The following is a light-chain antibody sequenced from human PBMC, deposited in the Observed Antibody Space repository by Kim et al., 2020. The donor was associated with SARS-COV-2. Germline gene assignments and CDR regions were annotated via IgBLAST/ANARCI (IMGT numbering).Light chain of an antibody. CDR3: QQRSNWPPST. CDR1: QSFSSY. Sequence: FSPGESATRSCRASQSFSSYLAWYQQKPGQAPRLLIYDASNRATGIPARFSGSGSGTDFTLTISSLEPEDFAVYYCQQRSNWPPSTFGQGTKLEI. CDR2: DAS. V-gene: IGKV3-11*01. J-gene: IGKJ2*02.